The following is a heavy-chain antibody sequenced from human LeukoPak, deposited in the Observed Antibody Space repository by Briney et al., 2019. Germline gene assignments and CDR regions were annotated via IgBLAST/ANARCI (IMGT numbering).Heavy chain of an antibody. Sequence: RGSLRLSCAASGFTFSSYAMHWVRQAPGKGLEWVAVISYDGSNKYYADSVKGRFTISRDNSKNTLYLQMNSLRAEDTAVYYCARDADCSSTSCYGSYYYMDVWGKGTTVTVSS. J-gene: IGHJ6*03. CDR1: GFTFSSYA. V-gene: IGHV3-30-3*01. CDR3: ARDADCSSTSCYGSYYYMDV. D-gene: IGHD2-2*01. CDR2: ISYDGSNK.